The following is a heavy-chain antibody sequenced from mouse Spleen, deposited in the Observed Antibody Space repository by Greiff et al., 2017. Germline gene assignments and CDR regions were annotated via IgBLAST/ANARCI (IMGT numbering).Heavy chain of an antibody. Sequence: EVKLVESGGGLVKPGGSLKLSCAASGFTFSSYTMSWVRQTPEKRLEWVATISSGGSYTYYPDSVKGRFTISRDNAKNTLYLQMSSLKSEDTAMYYCTRDREIGWFAYWGQGTLVTVSA. D-gene: IGHD3-3*01. CDR2: ISSGGSYT. CDR3: TRDREIGWFAY. J-gene: IGHJ3*01. V-gene: IGHV5-6-4*01. CDR1: GFTFSSYT.